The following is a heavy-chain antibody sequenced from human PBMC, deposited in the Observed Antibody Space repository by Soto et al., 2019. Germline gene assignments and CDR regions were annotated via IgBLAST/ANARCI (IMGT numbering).Heavy chain of an antibody. Sequence: ASVKVSCKASGYTFTSYYMHWVRQAPGQGLEWMGIINPSGGSTSYAQKFQGRVTTTRDTSTSTVYMELSSLRSEDTAVYYCARVGSGGSGSYYRDDYYYYGMDVWGQGTTVTVSS. CDR2: INPSGGST. CDR3: ARVGSGGSGSYYRDDYYYYGMDV. D-gene: IGHD3-10*01. J-gene: IGHJ6*02. CDR1: GYTFTSYY. V-gene: IGHV1-46*01.